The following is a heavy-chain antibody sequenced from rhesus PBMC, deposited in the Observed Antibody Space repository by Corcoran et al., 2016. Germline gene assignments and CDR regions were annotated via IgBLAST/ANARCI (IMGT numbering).Heavy chain of an antibody. CDR3: ARKDSSGWYYFDY. CDR2: IHGSSGST. J-gene: IGHJ4*01. V-gene: IGHV4-165*01. CDR1: GYSISSNY. Sequence: QVQLQESGPGLVKPSETLSLTCAVSGYSISSNYWSWIRQPPGKGMEWIGYIHGSSGSTYYHPSLQSRFTISTDTSKNRFSLKLSSVTAADTAVYYCARKDSSGWYYFDYWGQGVLVTVSS. D-gene: IGHD6-31*01.